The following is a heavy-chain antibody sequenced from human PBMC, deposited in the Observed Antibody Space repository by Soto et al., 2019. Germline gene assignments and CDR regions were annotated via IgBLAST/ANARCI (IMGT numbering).Heavy chain of an antibody. CDR2: ISISSSYI. V-gene: IGHV3-21*01. CDR3: AGYFDY. J-gene: IGHJ4*02. Sequence: GGALRLSCAGSGFTFRRYIMNWVRQAPEKGLEWVSSISISSSYIYYADSVKGRFTISRDNAKNSLYLQMNSLRAEDTAVYYCAGYFDYWGQGTLVTAPQ. CDR1: GFTFRRYI.